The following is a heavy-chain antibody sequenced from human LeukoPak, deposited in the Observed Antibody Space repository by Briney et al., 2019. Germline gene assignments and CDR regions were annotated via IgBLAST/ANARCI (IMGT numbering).Heavy chain of an antibody. V-gene: IGHV4-34*01. J-gene: IGHJ2*01. CDR3: ATTEMATIPYWYFDL. D-gene: IGHD5-24*01. CDR1: GGSVRDNY. CDR2: IHHSGST. Sequence: SETLSLTCAVYGGSVRDNYWSWIRQPPGKGLEWIGEIHHSGSTKYNPSLKSRVTISLDTSKNQFSLKLNSMTAADTAVYYCATTEMATIPYWYFDLWGRGTLVTVSS.